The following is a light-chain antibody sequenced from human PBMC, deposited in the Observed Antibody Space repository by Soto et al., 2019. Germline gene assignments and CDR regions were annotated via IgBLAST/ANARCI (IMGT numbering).Light chain of an antibody. V-gene: IGKV3-15*01. Sequence: ITQKPNILSVSPGESATLSCRASQSVNSNYLAWYQQHPGQPPRLLIYGISTRATGIPARFSGSGSGTEFSLTISSLQSEDFAVYYCQQYSKWPITFGQGRRLEIK. CDR3: QQYSKWPIT. CDR2: GIS. CDR1: QSVNSN. J-gene: IGKJ5*01.